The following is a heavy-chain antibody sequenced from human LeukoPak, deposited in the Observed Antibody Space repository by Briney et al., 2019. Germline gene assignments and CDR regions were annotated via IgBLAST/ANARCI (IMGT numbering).Heavy chain of an antibody. CDR1: GYTFTSYG. D-gene: IGHD6-13*01. CDR2: ISTLNGIT. V-gene: IGHV1-18*01. J-gene: IGHJ4*02. CDR3: ASIAAADMPFDY. Sequence: ASVKVSCKASGYTFTSYGISWVRQAPGQGLEWMGWISTLNGITNYAQKLQGRVTMTTDTSTSTAYMELRSLRSDDTAVYYCASIAAADMPFDYWGQGTLVTVSS.